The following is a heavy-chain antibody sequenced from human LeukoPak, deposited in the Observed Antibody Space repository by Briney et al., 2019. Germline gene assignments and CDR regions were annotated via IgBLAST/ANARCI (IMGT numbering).Heavy chain of an antibody. Sequence: GGSLRLSCAASGFTFSSYDMHWVRHATGKGLEWVSAIGTAGDTYYPGSVKGRFTISRENAKNSLYLQMNSLRAGDTAVYYCATSTYYYYGMDVWGQGTTVTVSS. V-gene: IGHV3-13*01. CDR2: IGTAGDT. J-gene: IGHJ6*02. CDR1: GFTFSSYD. CDR3: ATSTYYYYGMDV.